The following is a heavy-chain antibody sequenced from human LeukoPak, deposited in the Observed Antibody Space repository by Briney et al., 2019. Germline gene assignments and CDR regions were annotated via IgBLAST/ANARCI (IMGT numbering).Heavy chain of an antibody. D-gene: IGHD6-19*01. CDR3: AKVRWDNSGWYYLDS. J-gene: IGHJ4*02. CDR1: GFTFSSYE. CDR2: ISSSGSTI. Sequence: GGSLRLSCAASGFTFSSYEMNWVRQAPAKGLEWVSYISSSGSTIYYADSVKGRFTISRDNAKDSLYLQMNSLRAEDTAVYYCAKVRWDNSGWYYLDSWGQGTLVTVSS. V-gene: IGHV3-48*03.